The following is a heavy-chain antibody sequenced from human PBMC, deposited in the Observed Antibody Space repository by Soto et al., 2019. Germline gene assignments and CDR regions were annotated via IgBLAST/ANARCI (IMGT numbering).Heavy chain of an antibody. Sequence: QVQLVQSGAEVKKPGASVKVSCKASGYIFTGYYMHWVRQAPGQGLEGMGWINPNSGDTNYAQKFQGWVTMTRDTSISTAYMELSRLTFDDTAVYYCARGSRIAVAGNPFSDYWGQGTLVTVSS. D-gene: IGHD6-19*01. V-gene: IGHV1-2*04. J-gene: IGHJ4*02. CDR1: GYIFTGYY. CDR3: ARGSRIAVAGNPFSDY. CDR2: INPNSGDT.